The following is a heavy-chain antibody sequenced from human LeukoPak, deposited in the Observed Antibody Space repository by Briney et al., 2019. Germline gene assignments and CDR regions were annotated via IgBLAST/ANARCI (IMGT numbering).Heavy chain of an antibody. D-gene: IGHD3-10*01. V-gene: IGHV1-18*01. J-gene: IGHJ5*02. Sequence: ASVKVSCKASGYTFTSYDINWVRQATGQGLEWMGWMNPNSGNTNYAQKLQGRVTMTTDTSTSTAYMELRSLRSDDTAVYYCARASSGSYSSWGQGTLVTVSS. CDR2: MNPNSGNT. CDR1: GYTFTSYD. CDR3: ARASSGSYSS.